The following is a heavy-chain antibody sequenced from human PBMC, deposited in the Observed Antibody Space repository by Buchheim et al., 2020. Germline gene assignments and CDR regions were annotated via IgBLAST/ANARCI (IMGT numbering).Heavy chain of an antibody. CDR3: ARDSRSRTSDY. J-gene: IGHJ4*02. Sequence: EVQLVESGGGLVQPGGSVRLSCAASGFTFSNYWMSWVRQAPGKGLEWVGNTKPDGSVKYYVDSVNGRFTISRDNAKKSLFLQMNSLRAENTAVYYCARDSRSRTSDYWGQGT. CDR2: TKPDGSVK. CDR1: GFTFSNYW. D-gene: IGHD2-8*01. V-gene: IGHV3-7*01.